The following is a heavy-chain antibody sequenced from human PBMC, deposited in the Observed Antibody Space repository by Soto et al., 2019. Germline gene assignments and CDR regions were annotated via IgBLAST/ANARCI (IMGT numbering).Heavy chain of an antibody. V-gene: IGHV4-39*01. Sequence: QLQLQESGPGLVKPSETLSLTCTVSGGSISSSSYYWGWIRQPPGKGLEWIGSISYSGSTYYNPSLKSRVTISVDTSKNQVSLKLSSVPAADTAVYYCARQVAVAGTGTPFHWFDPWGQGTLVTVSS. CDR1: GGSISSSSYY. CDR3: ARQVAVAGTGTPFHWFDP. D-gene: IGHD6-19*01. J-gene: IGHJ5*02. CDR2: ISYSGST.